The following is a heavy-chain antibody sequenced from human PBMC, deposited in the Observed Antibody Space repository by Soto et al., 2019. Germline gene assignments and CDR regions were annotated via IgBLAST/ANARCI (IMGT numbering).Heavy chain of an antibody. D-gene: IGHD6-13*01. Sequence: EVQLVESGGGLVQPGGSLRVSCAASGLTVSSNYMSWVRQAPGKGLEWVSVIYRSGTTYYADSVKGRFTISRDNSKNTLYLQMNSLRAEDTAVYYCARDRIVADGSNYYDAGIDVWGQGTTVTVSS. CDR3: ARDRIVADGSNYYDAGIDV. J-gene: IGHJ6*02. V-gene: IGHV3-66*01. CDR2: IYRSGTT. CDR1: GLTVSSNY.